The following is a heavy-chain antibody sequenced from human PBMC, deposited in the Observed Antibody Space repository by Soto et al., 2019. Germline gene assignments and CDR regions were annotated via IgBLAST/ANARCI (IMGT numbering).Heavy chain of an antibody. Sequence: PGGSLRLSCAASGFNFNSYTINWVRQAPGKRLEWLSSISSSGYIFSTDSVRGRFTTSRDNAKNSVYLQINSLRAEDTAVYFCARDCSGGSCYPGTDVWGQGTTVTGS. CDR3: ARDCSGGSCYPGTDV. V-gene: IGHV3-21*01. D-gene: IGHD2-15*01. CDR2: ISSSGYI. J-gene: IGHJ6*02. CDR1: GFNFNSYT.